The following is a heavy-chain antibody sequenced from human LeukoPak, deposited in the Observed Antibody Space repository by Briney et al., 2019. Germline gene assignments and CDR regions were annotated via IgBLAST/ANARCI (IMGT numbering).Heavy chain of an antibody. CDR2: ISGRGERT. D-gene: IGHD3-16*01. CDR3: AKGDGWIMFSS. J-gene: IGHJ1*01. CDR1: GFRFNNHG. Sequence: QPGGSLRLACAASGFRFNNHGMNSGRQAPGKGLEWVSGISGRGERTYDADSVKGRFTISRDHSKNTLYLQVSGQRAEDTGVYYCAKGDGWIMFSSWGQGTLVTVSS. V-gene: IGHV3-23*01.